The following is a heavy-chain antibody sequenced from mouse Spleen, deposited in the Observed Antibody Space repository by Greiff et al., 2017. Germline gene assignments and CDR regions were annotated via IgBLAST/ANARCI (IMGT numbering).Heavy chain of an antibody. Sequence: EVHLVESGGDLVKPGGSLKLSCAASGFTFSSYGMSWVRQTPDKRLEWVATISSGGSYTYYPDSVKGRFTISRDNAKNTLYLQMSSLKSEDTAMYYCARDTTDFDYWGQGTTLTVSS. CDR3: ARDTTDFDY. CDR2: ISSGGSYT. D-gene: IGHD1-1*01. CDR1: GFTFSSYG. J-gene: IGHJ2*01. V-gene: IGHV5-6*01.